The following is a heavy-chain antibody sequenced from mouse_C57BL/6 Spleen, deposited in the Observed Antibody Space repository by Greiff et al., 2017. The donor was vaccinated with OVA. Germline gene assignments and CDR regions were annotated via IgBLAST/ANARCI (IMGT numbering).Heavy chain of an antibody. CDR1: GYTFTSYW. Sequence: QVQLQQPGAELVRPGSSVKLSCKASGYTFTSYWMDWVKQRPGQGLEWIGNIYPSDSETHYNQKFKDKATLTVDKSSSTAYMQLSSLTSEDSAVYYCARWGTGAMDYWGQGTSVTVSS. J-gene: IGHJ4*01. CDR2: IYPSDSET. V-gene: IGHV1-61*01. CDR3: ARWGTGAMDY. D-gene: IGHD3-3*01.